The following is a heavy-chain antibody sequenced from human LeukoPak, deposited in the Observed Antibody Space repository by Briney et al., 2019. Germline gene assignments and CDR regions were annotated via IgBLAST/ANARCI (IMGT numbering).Heavy chain of an antibody. Sequence: PSETLSLTCAVYGGSFSEYFWSWIRQPPGKGLEWIGEINHSGSTNYNPSLKSRVTISPDTSKNQFSLKLSSVTAADTAVYYCARRITVFYWFDPWDQGTLVTVSS. J-gene: IGHJ5*02. V-gene: IGHV4-34*01. CDR3: ARRITVFYWFDP. CDR1: GGSFSEYF. CDR2: INHSGST. D-gene: IGHD2/OR15-2a*01.